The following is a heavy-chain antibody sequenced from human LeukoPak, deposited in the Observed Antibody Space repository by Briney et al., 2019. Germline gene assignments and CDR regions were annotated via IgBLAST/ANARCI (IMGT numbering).Heavy chain of an antibody. J-gene: IGHJ6*03. CDR3: ARSLPRYSSSWPPTYYYYMDV. CDR1: GFTFSSYS. D-gene: IGHD6-13*01. Sequence: LHLSCAASGFTFSSYSMNWGRQPQGKGLEWIGYIYYSGSTYYNPSLKSRVTISVDTSKNQFSLKLSSVTAADTAVYYCARSLPRYSSSWPPTYYYYMDVWGKGTTVTVSS. CDR2: IYYSGST. V-gene: IGHV4-30-4*08.